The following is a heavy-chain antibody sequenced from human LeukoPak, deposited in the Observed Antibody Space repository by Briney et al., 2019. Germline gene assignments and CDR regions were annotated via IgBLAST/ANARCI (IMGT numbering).Heavy chain of an antibody. CDR2: ISPSGNSI. CDR1: GFIFSTYG. D-gene: IGHD1-14*01. J-gene: IGHJ4*02. Sequence: GGSLRLSCAASGFIFSTYGMHWVRQAPGKGLEWVSAISPSGNSIYYVDSVKGRFTISRDNSKNTLYLQMNSLRAEDTAVYYCAKNTMNPYYDYWGQGTLVTVSS. CDR3: AKNTMNPYYDY. V-gene: IGHV3-23*01.